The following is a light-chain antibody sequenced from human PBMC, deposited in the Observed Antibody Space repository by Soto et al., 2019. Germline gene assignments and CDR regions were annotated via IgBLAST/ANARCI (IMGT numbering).Light chain of an antibody. CDR3: QQYKNWPTNT. CDR1: QSVTSN. J-gene: IGKJ5*01. V-gene: IGKV3D-15*01. Sequence: VRTQAPDTLAVSPGGVATLSCWASQSVTSNLAWYQQKRGQAPRLLIYAASTRATGVPARFSGSESGTEFTLTNSSLQSEDFAAYDGQQYKNWPTNTFCQGTRLEI. CDR2: AAS.